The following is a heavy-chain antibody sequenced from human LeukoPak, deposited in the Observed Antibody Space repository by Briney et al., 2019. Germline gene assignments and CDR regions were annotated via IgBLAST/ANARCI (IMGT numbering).Heavy chain of an antibody. CDR1: GYSISSGYY. CDR2: IYPSGTT. CDR3: ARAYSSSWYFNWFDP. J-gene: IGHJ5*02. V-gene: IGHV4-38-2*02. Sequence: SETLSLTCTVSGYSISSGYYWGWIRQPPGKGLEWIGNIYPSGTTYYNPSLKTRVTISLDASKNQFSLKLSSVTAADTGVYFCARAYSSSWYFNWFDPWGQGTLVTVSS. D-gene: IGHD6-13*01.